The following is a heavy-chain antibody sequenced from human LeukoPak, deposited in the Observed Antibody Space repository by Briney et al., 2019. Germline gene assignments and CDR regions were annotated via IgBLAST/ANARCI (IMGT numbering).Heavy chain of an antibody. Sequence: GGSLRLSCAASGFTFSSYGMHWVRQAPGKGLEWVAFIRYDGSNKYYADSVKGRFTISRDNSKNTLYLQMNSLRAEDTAVYYCARDRRHYGSGSYWFDPRGQGTLVTVSS. J-gene: IGHJ5*02. V-gene: IGHV3-30*02. CDR3: ARDRRHYGSGSYWFDP. D-gene: IGHD3-10*01. CDR2: IRYDGSNK. CDR1: GFTFSSYG.